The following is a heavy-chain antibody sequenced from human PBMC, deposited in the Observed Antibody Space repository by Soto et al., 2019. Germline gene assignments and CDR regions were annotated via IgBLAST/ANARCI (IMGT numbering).Heavy chain of an antibody. Sequence: QVQLVQSGAEVKKPGASVKVSCKASGYTFTDYDISWVRQAPGQGLEWMGRISAYNGNTNYAQKLQGRVTMTTDTPTNTAYMELRSLRSDDTAVYYCARGGALVKYGSGSYLVYWVQGTLVTVSS. D-gene: IGHD3-10*01. V-gene: IGHV1-18*01. CDR2: ISAYNGNT. CDR1: GYTFTDYD. J-gene: IGHJ4*02. CDR3: ARGGALVKYGSGSYLVY.